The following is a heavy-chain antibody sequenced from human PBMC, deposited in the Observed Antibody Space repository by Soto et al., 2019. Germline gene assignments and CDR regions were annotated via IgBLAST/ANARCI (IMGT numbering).Heavy chain of an antibody. D-gene: IGHD3-10*01. CDR1: GYTFTSYG. CDR2: ISAYNGNT. CDR3: AVPSPYGSGSYFSYMDV. J-gene: IGHJ6*03. V-gene: IGHV1-18*01. Sequence: ASVKVSCKASGYTFTSYGISWVRQAPGQGLEWMGWISAYNGNTNYAQKLQGRVTMTTDASTSTAYMELSSLRSEDTAVYYCAVPSPYGSGSYFSYMDVWGKGTTVTVSS.